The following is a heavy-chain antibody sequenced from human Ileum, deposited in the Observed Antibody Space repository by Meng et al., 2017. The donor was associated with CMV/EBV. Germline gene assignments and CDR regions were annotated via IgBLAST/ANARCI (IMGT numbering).Heavy chain of an antibody. CDR1: GGSLRDISSGW. V-gene: IGHV4-4*02. D-gene: IGHD6-13*01. J-gene: IGHJ5*02. CDR3: YMELSSLRSDDTAVYYCARATEGIAAAGTWGWFDP. CDR2: IHHWGDT. Sequence: SETLSLTCDVSGGSLRDISSGWWSWVRQPPGQGLEWIAEIHHWGDTHYNPSLESRVTISVDNSENRVSLQMTSMTAADTSISTVYMELSSLRSDDTAVYYCARATEGIAAAGTWGWFDPWGQGTLVTVSS.